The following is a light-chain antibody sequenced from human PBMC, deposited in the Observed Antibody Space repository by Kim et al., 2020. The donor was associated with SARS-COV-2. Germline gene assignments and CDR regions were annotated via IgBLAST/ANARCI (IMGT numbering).Light chain of an antibody. CDR2: EDN. CDR1: SGSIASNY. J-gene: IGLJ2*01. CDR3: QSYDTRNVI. Sequence: GKTVTISCTRSSGSIASNYVQWYQQRPGSAPTTVIYEDNQRPYGVPDRFSGSFDRTSNSASLTISGLKTEDEADYYCQSYDTRNVIFGGGTQLPS. V-gene: IGLV6-57*03.